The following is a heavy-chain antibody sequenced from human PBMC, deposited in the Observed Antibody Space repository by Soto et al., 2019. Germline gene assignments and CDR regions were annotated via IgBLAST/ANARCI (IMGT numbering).Heavy chain of an antibody. J-gene: IGHJ4*02. Sequence: GASVKVSCKASGYTFTSYYMHWVRQAPGQGLEWMGIINPSGGSTSYAQKFQGRVTMTRDTSTSTVYMELSSLRSEDTAVYYCARDRAVEGGYGLGDLWPEHYWGQGTLVTVSS. V-gene: IGHV1-46*03. D-gene: IGHD5-12*01. CDR1: GYTFTSYY. CDR2: INPSGGST. CDR3: ARDRAVEGGYGLGDLWPEHY.